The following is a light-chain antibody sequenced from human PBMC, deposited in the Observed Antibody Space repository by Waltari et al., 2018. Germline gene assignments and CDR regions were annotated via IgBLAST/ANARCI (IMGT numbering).Light chain of an antibody. V-gene: IGLV4-69*01. Sequence: QLALTQSPSASPSLGASVKLIRTLHSGHSSNVVAWLQQQPEKGPRYLMKVNSDGSHRKGDDIPDRFSGSGSGAEHYLTISSLQSEDEADYYCQTGGHGTWVFGGGTKLTVL. CDR1: SGHSSNV. CDR3: QTGGHGTWV. CDR2: VNSDGSH. J-gene: IGLJ3*02.